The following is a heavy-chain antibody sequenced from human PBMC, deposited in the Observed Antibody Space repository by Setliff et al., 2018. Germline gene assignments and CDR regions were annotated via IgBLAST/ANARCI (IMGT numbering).Heavy chain of an antibody. CDR3: ARDSSGWSGSSRLVGVYYYYMDV. CDR2: IYHSGST. J-gene: IGHJ6*03. CDR1: GGSISSSNW. V-gene: IGHV4-4*02. D-gene: IGHD6-19*01. Sequence: PSETLSLTCAVSGGSISSSNWWSWVRQPPGKGLEWIGEIYHSGSTNYNPSLKSRVTISVDKSKNQFSLKLSSVTAADTAVYYCARDSSGWSGSSRLVGVYYYYMDVWGKGTTVTVS.